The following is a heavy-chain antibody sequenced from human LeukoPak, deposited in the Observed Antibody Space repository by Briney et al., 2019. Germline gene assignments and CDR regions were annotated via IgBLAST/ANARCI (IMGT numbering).Heavy chain of an antibody. D-gene: IGHD4-17*01. J-gene: IGHJ4*02. V-gene: IGHV3-23*01. Sequence: GGSLRLSCAASGFTFSNYAMTWVRQAPGKGLEWVSAISGGGYSTYYADSVKGRFTISRDNSKNTLYLQMNSLRAEDTAVYYCAKEVDLDGYWGQGTLVTVSS. CDR2: ISGGGYST. CDR3: AKEVDLDGY. CDR1: GFTFSNYA.